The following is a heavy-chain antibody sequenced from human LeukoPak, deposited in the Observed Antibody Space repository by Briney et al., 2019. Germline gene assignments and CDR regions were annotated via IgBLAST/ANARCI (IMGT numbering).Heavy chain of an antibody. CDR3: AKGLYYDSSGYYGY. CDR1: GFTFSSYA. CDR2: TSGGGGNT. D-gene: IGHD3-22*01. J-gene: IGHJ4*02. Sequence: GGSLRLSCAASGFTFSSYAMSWVRQAPGKGLEWVSATSGGGGNTYYADSVKGRFTISRDNSKNTLYLQMNSLRADDTAVYYCAKGLYYDSSGYYGYWGQGTLVTVSS. V-gene: IGHV3-23*01.